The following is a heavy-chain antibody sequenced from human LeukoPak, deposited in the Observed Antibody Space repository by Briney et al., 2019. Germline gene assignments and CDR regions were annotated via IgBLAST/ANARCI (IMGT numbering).Heavy chain of an antibody. Sequence: PSETLSLTCTVSGGSTGNYCWSWVRRPPGMGLQWIGYIHYRGNTDYSPSLRSRVTISSDTSRISLKVASVTAADTAVYYCARHLSNYGSGTYTAFDVWGQGAMVIVSS. CDR2: IHYRGNT. J-gene: IGHJ3*01. CDR3: ARHLSNYGSGTYTAFDV. D-gene: IGHD3-10*01. CDR1: GGSTGNYC. V-gene: IGHV4-59*08.